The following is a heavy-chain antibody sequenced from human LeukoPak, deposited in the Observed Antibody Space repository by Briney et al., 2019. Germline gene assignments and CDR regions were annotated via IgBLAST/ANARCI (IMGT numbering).Heavy chain of an antibody. Sequence: PSETLSLTCAVYGGSFSGYYWSWIRQPPGKGLEWIGEINHSGSTNYNPSLKSRVTISVDTSKNQFSLKLSSVTAADTAVYYCASLYYDFWSGYPRGYFDLWGRGTLVTVSS. V-gene: IGHV4-34*01. CDR2: INHSGST. J-gene: IGHJ2*01. CDR3: ASLYYDFWSGYPRGYFDL. D-gene: IGHD3-3*01. CDR1: GGSFSGYY.